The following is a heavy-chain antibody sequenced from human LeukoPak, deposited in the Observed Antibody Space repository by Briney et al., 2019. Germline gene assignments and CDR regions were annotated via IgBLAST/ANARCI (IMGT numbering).Heavy chain of an antibody. D-gene: IGHD4-23*01. CDR1: GFTFRSCE. V-gene: IGHV3-48*03. CDR3: ARHDYHGNSDAFDV. J-gene: IGHJ3*01. CDR2: ISSSGSIV. Sequence: GGSLRLSCAASGFTFRSCELSWVRQAPAKGLEWVSYISSSGSIVYYADSVKGRFTISRDSAKNSLYLQMNSLRAEDTAVYYCARHDYHGNSDAFDVWGQGTMVTVSS.